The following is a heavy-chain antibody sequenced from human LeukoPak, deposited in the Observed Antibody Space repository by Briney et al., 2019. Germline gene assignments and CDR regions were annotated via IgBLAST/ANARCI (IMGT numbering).Heavy chain of an antibody. CDR3: AKDRGVSESGYYGY. J-gene: IGHJ4*02. CDR2: ISGSGGST. Sequence: PGGSLRLSCAASGFTFSSYAMSWVRQAPGKGLEWVSAISGSGGSTYYADSVKGRFTISRDNSKNTLYLEMNSLRAEDTAVYYCAKDRGVSESGYYGYWGQGTLVTVSS. D-gene: IGHD3-3*01. V-gene: IGHV3-23*01. CDR1: GFTFSSYA.